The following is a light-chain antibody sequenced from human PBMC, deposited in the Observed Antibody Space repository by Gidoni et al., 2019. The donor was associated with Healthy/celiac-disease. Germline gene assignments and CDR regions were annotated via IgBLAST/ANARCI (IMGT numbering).Light chain of an antibody. CDR3: QQYGSSPT. V-gene: IGKV3-20*01. J-gene: IGKJ1*01. Sequence: EIVLTKPPGTLSLSPGERATLSCRASQSVSSSYLAWYQQKPGQAPRLLIYGASSRATGIPDRFSGSGSGTDFSLTISRLEPEDFAVYYCQQYGSSPTFGQGTKVEIK. CDR1: QSVSSSY. CDR2: GAS.